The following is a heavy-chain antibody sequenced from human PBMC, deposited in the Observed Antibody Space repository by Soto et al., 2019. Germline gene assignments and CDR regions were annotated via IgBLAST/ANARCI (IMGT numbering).Heavy chain of an antibody. CDR3: ARDGGSY. Sequence: QVQLVESGGGVVQPGRSLRLSCAASGFTFSKYAMHWVRQTPGKGLQWVAVTSYDGDNKYYADSVRGRFTISRDNSKNTPYLQMNSLRVDDTAPYCCARDGGSYWGQGTLVTVSS. V-gene: IGHV3-30-3*01. CDR1: GFTFSKYA. D-gene: IGHD3-16*01. CDR2: TSYDGDNK. J-gene: IGHJ4*02.